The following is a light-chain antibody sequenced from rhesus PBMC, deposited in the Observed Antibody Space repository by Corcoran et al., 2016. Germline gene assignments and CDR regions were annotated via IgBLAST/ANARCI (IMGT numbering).Light chain of an antibody. CDR3: LQHNSYPLT. Sequence: DIQMTQSPSSLSASVGDTVTITCRASQGISSYLNWFQQQPGKAPKLLIYAESSLESGVPSKFSGSGSGTEFTLTISSLQPEDFAAYYCLQHNSYPLTFGGGTKVEIK. CDR1: QGISSY. V-gene: IGKV1-28*01. J-gene: IGKJ4*01. CDR2: AES.